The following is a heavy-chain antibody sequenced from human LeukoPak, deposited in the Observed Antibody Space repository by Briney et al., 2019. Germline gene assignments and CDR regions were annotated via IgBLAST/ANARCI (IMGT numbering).Heavy chain of an antibody. CDR3: AKEIYGDSTGGRFQH. Sequence: PGRSLRLSCAASGFTFSSYAMHWVRQAPGKGLEWVSVISGSGVGTYYADSVKGRFTISRDNSKNTLYLQMNSLRAEDTAVYYCAKEIYGDSTGGRFQHWGQGTLVTVSS. CDR1: GFTFSSYA. CDR2: ISGSGVGT. D-gene: IGHD4-17*01. V-gene: IGHV3-23*01. J-gene: IGHJ1*01.